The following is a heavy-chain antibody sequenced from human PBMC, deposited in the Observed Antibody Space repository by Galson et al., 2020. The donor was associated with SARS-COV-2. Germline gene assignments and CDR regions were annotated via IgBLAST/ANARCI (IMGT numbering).Heavy chain of an antibody. V-gene: IGHV1-2*02. D-gene: IGHD6-13*01. CDR3: ARDRISAPDDFDY. CDR2: VNTSGDT. J-gene: IGHJ4*02. Sequence: ASVKVSCKASGYTFTGYYMHWVRQAPGQGLEWMGWVNTSGDTKYTQTFQGRVSMTRDTSTSTAYMELSRLTSDDTAFYYCARDRISAPDDFDYWGQGTLVTVS. CDR1: GYTFTGYY.